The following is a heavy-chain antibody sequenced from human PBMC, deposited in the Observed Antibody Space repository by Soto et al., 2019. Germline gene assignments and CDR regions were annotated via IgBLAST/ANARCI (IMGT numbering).Heavy chain of an antibody. V-gene: IGHV3-7*01. CDR3: AAYAHHTFDS. CDR2: IKEDGSEK. J-gene: IGHJ5*01. CDR1: GFTFSNYW. Sequence: EVQLVESGGGLVQPGGSLRLSCAASGFTFSNYWMSWVRQAPGKGPEWVANIKEDGSEKNYVDSVEGRFTISRDKAKNSLYLQMNSLRAEDSAVYYCAAYAHHTFDSWCQGTLGTVSS. D-gene: IGHD3-16*01.